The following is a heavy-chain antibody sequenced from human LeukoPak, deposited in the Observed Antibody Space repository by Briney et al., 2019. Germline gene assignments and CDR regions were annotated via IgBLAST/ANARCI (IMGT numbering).Heavy chain of an antibody. Sequence: SCKASGYSFSGNYMHWVRQAPGKGLEGVAVISYYGSNKYYANTVKGRFTISRDNSNNTLYLQMNSLRAEDTAVYYCAKGLWYYYDSSGYVDYWGQGTLVTVSS. D-gene: IGHD3-22*01. V-gene: IGHV3-30*18. CDR3: AKGLWYYYDSSGYVDY. J-gene: IGHJ4*02. CDR2: ISYYGSNK. CDR1: GYSFSGNY.